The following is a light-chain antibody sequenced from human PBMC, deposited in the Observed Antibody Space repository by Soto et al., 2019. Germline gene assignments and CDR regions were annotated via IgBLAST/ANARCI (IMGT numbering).Light chain of an antibody. CDR1: QNVHSN. V-gene: IGKV3-15*01. Sequence: EVVMTQSPATLSVSPGERATLSCRASQNVHSNIAWYQQKPGQAPSLLISYASTRATGIPARFSGSGSGTEXTLXXSSLQSEDFGXXXXQHYSNWPPTFGPGTKVEIK. CDR3: QHYSNWPPT. CDR2: YAS. J-gene: IGKJ3*01.